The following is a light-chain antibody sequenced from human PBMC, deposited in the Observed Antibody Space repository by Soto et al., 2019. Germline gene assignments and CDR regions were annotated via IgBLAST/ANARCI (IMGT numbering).Light chain of an antibody. Sequence: DIQMTQSPSSLSASVGDRVTITCRASQGISTYLNWYQQKPGKAPNILIYAASTLQSGVPSRFSGSGSGTEFTLTISRLQPEDFQTYYCQQSYSNPLTFGQGTRLEIK. CDR2: AAS. J-gene: IGKJ5*01. V-gene: IGKV1-39*01. CDR3: QQSYSNPLT. CDR1: QGISTY.